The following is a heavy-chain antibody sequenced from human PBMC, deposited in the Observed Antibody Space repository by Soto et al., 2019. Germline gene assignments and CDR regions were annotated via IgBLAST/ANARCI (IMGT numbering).Heavy chain of an antibody. CDR3: TTVPSGWRAPGG. Sequence: EVQLVESGGGLVKPGGSLRLSCAASGFTVTNAWMSWVRQAPGKGLEWVGRIKGKTEGGTKDYAAPVRGRFTMSRDDSRNTLYLQMNSLKTEDTAVYYCTTVPSGWRAPGGWGQGTLVTVSS. CDR1: GFTVTNAW. CDR2: IKGKTEGGTK. J-gene: IGHJ4*02. V-gene: IGHV3-15*01. D-gene: IGHD3-3*01.